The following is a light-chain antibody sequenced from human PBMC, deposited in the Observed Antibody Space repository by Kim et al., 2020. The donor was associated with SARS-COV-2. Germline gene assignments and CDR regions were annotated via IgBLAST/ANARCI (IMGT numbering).Light chain of an antibody. CDR3: QQFYTYPIT. J-gene: IGKJ5*01. V-gene: IGKV1-5*03. CDR1: QSIYSY. Sequence: ASVGDRVTITCRASQSIYSYLAWYQQKPGNVPKILIYKASTLESGVPSRFSGSESGTEFTLTISSLEPDDFATYYCQQFYTYPITFGQGTRLEIK. CDR2: KAS.